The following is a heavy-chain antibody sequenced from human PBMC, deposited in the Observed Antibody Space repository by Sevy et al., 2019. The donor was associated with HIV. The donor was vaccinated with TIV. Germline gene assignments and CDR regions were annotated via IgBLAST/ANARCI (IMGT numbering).Heavy chain of an antibody. CDR3: ARDCSSTSCLWGLDV. CDR1: GFTFSSYW. J-gene: IGHJ6*02. Sequence: GGSLRLSCAASGFTFSSYWMTWVRQAPGKGLEWVVNIKKDGSEKYYVDSVKGRFTISRDNAKKSLYLQMNSLRAEDTAVYYCARDCSSTSCLWGLDVWGQGTTVTVSS. CDR2: IKKDGSEK. V-gene: IGHV3-7*03. D-gene: IGHD2-2*01.